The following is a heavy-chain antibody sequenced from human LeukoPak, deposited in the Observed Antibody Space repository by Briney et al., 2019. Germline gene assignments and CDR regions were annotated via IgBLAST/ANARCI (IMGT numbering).Heavy chain of an antibody. D-gene: IGHD2-2*01. CDR2: ISGSGGST. CDR1: GFTFSSYA. J-gene: IGHJ4*02. V-gene: IGHV3-23*01. CDR3: AKDRMRDDIVVVPAATGVDY. Sequence: GGSLRLSCAASGFTFSSYAMSWVRQAPGKGLEWVSAISGSGGSTYYADSVKGRFTISRDNSKNTLYLQMNSLRAEDTAVYYCAKDRMRDDIVVVPAATGVDYWGQGTLVTVSS.